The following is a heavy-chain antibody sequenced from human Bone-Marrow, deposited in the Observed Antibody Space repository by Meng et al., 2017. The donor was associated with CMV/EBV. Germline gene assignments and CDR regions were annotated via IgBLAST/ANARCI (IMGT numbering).Heavy chain of an antibody. Sequence: SCTVSGGSISSGGYYWSWIRQHPGKGLEWIGYIYYSGSTYYNPSLKSRVTISVDTSKNQFSLKLSSVTAADTAVYYCARAFMTTVTDFDYWGQGTLVTVSS. CDR2: IYYSGST. CDR3: ARAFMTTVTDFDY. J-gene: IGHJ4*02. V-gene: IGHV4-31*03. CDR1: GGSISSGGYY. D-gene: IGHD4-17*01.